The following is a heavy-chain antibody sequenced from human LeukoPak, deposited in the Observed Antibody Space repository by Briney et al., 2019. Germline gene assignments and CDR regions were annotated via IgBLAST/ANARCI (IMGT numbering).Heavy chain of an antibody. CDR3: AKVESEYYDSSGYSHFDY. J-gene: IGHJ4*02. D-gene: IGHD3-22*01. V-gene: IGHV3-23*01. CDR2: ISAGGQST. CDR1: GFTFSSYA. Sequence: GRSLRLSCAASGFTFSSYAMHWVRQAPGKGLEWVSGISAGGQSTYSADSVKGRFTISRDNSKDTLYLQMNSLRAEDTAVYYCAKVESEYYDSSGYSHFDYWGQGTLVTVSS.